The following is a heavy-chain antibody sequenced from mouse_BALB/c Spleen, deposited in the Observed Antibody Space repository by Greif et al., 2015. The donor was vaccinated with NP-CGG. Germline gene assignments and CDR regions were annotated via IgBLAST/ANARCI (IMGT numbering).Heavy chain of an antibody. CDR2: ISSGGST. CDR1: GFTFSSYA. D-gene: IGHD3-1*01. J-gene: IGHJ4*01. CDR3: ARGGATYAMDY. V-gene: IGHV5-6-5*01. Sequence: EVMLVESGGGLVKPGGSLKLFCAAYGFTFSSYAMSWVRQTPEKRLEWVTSISSGGSTYYPDSVKGRFTISRDNARNILYLQMSRLRSEDTAMYYCARGGATYAMDYWGQGTSVTVSS.